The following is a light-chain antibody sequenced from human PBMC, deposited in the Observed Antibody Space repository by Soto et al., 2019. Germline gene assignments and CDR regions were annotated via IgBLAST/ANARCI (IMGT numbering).Light chain of an antibody. CDR1: QSVSSN. CDR3: QQYNNWLWT. Sequence: EVVMTQSPATLSVSPGERATLSCRASQSVSSNLAWYQQKPGQAPRLLIYGASTRATGIPARFSGSGSGTEFTLTISSLQSEDFAVYYCQQYNNWLWTFGQGTGGYQT. CDR2: GAS. V-gene: IGKV3-15*01. J-gene: IGKJ1*01.